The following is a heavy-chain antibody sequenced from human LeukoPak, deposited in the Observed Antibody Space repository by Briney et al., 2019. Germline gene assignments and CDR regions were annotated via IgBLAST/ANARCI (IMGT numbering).Heavy chain of an antibody. CDR3: ARETAFRIAAAGTHPDYYYYYMDV. J-gene: IGHJ6*03. CDR2: ISSSSSYI. Sequence: GGSLRLSCAASGFTFSDYYMSWIRQAPGKGLEWVSSISSSSSYIYYADSVKGRFTISRDNAKNSLYLQMNSLRAEDTAVYYCARETAFRIAAAGTHPDYYYYYMDVWGKGTTVTVSS. V-gene: IGHV3-11*06. D-gene: IGHD6-13*01. CDR1: GFTFSDYY.